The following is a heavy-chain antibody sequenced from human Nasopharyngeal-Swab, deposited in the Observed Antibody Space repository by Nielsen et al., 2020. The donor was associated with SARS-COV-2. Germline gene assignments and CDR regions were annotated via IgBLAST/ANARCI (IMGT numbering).Heavy chain of an antibody. CDR3: ARDGGTWFDP. D-gene: IGHD3-16*01. Sequence: SETLSLTYTVSGDSINNHYWSWIRQPAGKGLQWIGRLYTSGSTTFKPPPNYNPSLKSRVSMSLDTSKNQFSLRLTSVTAADTAVYYCARDGGTWFDPWGQGTLVTVSS. CDR1: GDSINNHY. J-gene: IGHJ5*02. V-gene: IGHV4-4*07. CDR2: LYTSGSTTFKPPP.